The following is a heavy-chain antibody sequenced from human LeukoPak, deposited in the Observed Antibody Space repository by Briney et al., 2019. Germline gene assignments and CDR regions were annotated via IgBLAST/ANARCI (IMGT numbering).Heavy chain of an antibody. D-gene: IGHD2-2*01. J-gene: IGHJ4*02. CDR2: IDPSDSYT. Sequence: GESLKISCKGSGYTFSSHWINWVRQMPGKGLEWMGRIDPSDSYTNYSPSFQGHVTISADKSISTAYLQWSSLKASDTAMYYCASPPLYCSTTSCYRILPHYWGQGTLVTVSS. CDR3: ASPPLYCSTTSCYRILPHY. V-gene: IGHV5-10-1*01. CDR1: GYTFSSHW.